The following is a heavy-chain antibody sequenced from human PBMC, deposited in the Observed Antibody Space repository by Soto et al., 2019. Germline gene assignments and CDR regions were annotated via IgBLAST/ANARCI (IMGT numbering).Heavy chain of an antibody. Sequence: ASVKVSCKVSGYTLTELSMHCVRQAPGKGLEWMGGFDPEDGETIYAQKFQGRVTMTEDTSTDTAYMELSSLRSEDTAVYYCATLSPEVTMAPDWGQGTLVTVSS. D-gene: IGHD3-10*01. J-gene: IGHJ4*02. CDR2: FDPEDGET. CDR3: ATLSPEVTMAPD. V-gene: IGHV1-24*01. CDR1: GYTLTELS.